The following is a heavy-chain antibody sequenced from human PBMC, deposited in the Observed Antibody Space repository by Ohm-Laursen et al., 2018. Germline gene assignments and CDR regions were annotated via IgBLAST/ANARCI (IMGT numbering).Heavy chain of an antibody. CDR1: GFTFSDYY. CDR3: AHAPASDYWLEQGRD. V-gene: IGHV3-11*01. CDR2: ISSSGSTI. J-gene: IGHJ4*02. D-gene: IGHD3-9*01. Sequence: SLRLSCTATGFTFSDYYISWTRQAPGKGLEWASYISSSGSTIYYADSVKGRFTISRDNAKNSLYLQMNSLRAEDTAVYYCAHAPASDYWLEQGRDWGQGTLVTVSS.